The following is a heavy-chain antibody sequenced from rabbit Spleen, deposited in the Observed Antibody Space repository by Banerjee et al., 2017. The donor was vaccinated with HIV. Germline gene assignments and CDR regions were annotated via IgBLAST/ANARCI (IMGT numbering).Heavy chain of an antibody. CDR2: IDTDSSGDT. D-gene: IGHD5-1*01. CDR1: GFSFSDDYW. V-gene: IGHV1S45*01. CDR3: ARDLGRTSYPFDRADL. Sequence: QQQLEESGGGLVKPGGTLTLTCKASGFSFSDDYWICWVRQAPGKGLEWVACIDTDSSGDTYYASWAKGRFTISKTSSTTVTLQMTSLTAADTATYFCARDLGRTSYPFDRADLWGQGTLVTVS. J-gene: IGHJ6*01.